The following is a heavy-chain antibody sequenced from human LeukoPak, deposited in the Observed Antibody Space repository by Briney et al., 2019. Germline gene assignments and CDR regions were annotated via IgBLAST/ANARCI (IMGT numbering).Heavy chain of an antibody. CDR2: ITYNGNT. D-gene: IGHD1-7*01. J-gene: IGHJ4*02. V-gene: IGHV1-18*01. CDR3: ARGDWNYGRTDY. CDR1: GYTFTSYG. Sequence: ASVKVSCKASGYTFTSYGISWVRQAPGQGLEWMGWITYNGNTNYAQKFQGRVTMTTDTSTSTAHMVLRSLRSDDTALYFCARGDWNYGRTDYWGQGTLVTVSS.